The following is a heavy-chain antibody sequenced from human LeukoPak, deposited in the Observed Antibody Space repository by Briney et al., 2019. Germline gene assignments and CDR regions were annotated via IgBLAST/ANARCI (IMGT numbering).Heavy chain of an antibody. V-gene: IGHV3-30-3*01. D-gene: IGHD5-24*01. CDR2: ISYDGSNK. CDR3: ARDRTRDGYNQGRVFDY. CDR1: GFTFSSYA. Sequence: PGGSLRLSCAASGFTFSSYAMHWVRQAPGKGLEWVAVISYDGSNKYYADSVKGRFTISSDNSKNTLYLQMNSLRAEDTAVYYCARDRTRDGYNQGRVFDYWGQGTLVTVSS. J-gene: IGHJ4*02.